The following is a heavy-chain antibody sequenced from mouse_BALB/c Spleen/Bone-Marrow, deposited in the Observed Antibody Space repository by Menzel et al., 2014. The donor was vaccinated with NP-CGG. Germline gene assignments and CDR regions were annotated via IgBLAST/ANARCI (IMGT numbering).Heavy chain of an antibody. D-gene: IGHD1-2*01. J-gene: IGHJ2*01. CDR2: IDPANGNT. V-gene: IGHV14-3*02. CDR1: GFNIKDTY. CDR3: ARYRLGTYFDY. Sequence: DVKLQESGAELVKPGASVKLPCTASGFNIKDTYMHWVKQRPEQGLEWIGRIDPANGNTKYDPKFQGKATITADTSSNTAYLQLSSLTSEDTAVYYCARYRLGTYFDYWGQGTTLTVSS.